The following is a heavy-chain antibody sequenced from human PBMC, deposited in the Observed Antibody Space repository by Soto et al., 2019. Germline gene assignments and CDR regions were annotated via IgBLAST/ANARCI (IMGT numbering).Heavy chain of an antibody. J-gene: IGHJ5*02. D-gene: IGHD2-21*02. CDR2: IIPIFGTA. Sequence: ASVNVSCKASGGTFSSYAISWVRQAPGQGLEWMGGIIPIFGTANYAQKFQGRVTITADESTSTAYMELSSLRSEDTAVYYCATASLVTTPYNWFDPWGQGTLVTVSS. V-gene: IGHV1-69*13. CDR3: ATASLVTTPYNWFDP. CDR1: GGTFSSYA.